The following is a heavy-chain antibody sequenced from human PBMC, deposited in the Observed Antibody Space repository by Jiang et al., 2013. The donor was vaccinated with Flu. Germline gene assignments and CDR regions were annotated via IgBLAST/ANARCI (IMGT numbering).Heavy chain of an antibody. Sequence: GAEVKKPGESLKISCKGSGYSFSNYWIGWVRQMPGKGLEWMGSIYPGDSDTRYSPSFQGQVTISADKSITTAYLQWSSLKASDTAMYFCARNAYEGATLGYWGQGTLVTGLL. CDR1: GYSFSNYW. CDR2: IYPGDSDT. V-gene: IGHV5-51*03. CDR3: ARNAYEGATLGY. D-gene: IGHD1-26*01. J-gene: IGHJ4*02.